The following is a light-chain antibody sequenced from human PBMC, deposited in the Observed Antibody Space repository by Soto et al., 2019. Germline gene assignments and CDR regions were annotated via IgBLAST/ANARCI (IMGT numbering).Light chain of an antibody. Sequence: MPSPRNLSVSRRRGDPRACRASENVNSNVAWWYQQKPGQAPRLLIYGASNRATGIPDRFSGSGSGTDFTRTMSRLEREDFAVYYCEQYSSSGTFAQGTKVDIK. CDR1: ENVNSNV. CDR2: GAS. J-gene: IGKJ1*01. V-gene: IGKV3-20*01. CDR3: EQYSSSGT.